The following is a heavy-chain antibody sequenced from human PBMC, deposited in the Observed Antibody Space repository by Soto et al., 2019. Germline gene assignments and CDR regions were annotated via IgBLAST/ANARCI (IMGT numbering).Heavy chain of an antibody. J-gene: IGHJ4*02. CDR1: GFTFSDYY. V-gene: IGHV3-11*05. Sequence: QVQLVESGGGLVKPGGSLRLSCAASGFTFSDYYMSWIRQAPGKGLEWVSYISSSSSYTNYADSVKGPFTISRDNAKNSLYLQMNSLRAEDTAVYYCATGQYYYDSSGYYYSWGQGTLVTVSS. CDR3: ATGQYYYDSSGYYYS. D-gene: IGHD3-22*01. CDR2: ISSSSSYT.